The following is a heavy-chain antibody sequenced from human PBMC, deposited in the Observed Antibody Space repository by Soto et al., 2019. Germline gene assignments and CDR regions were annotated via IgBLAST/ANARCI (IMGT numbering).Heavy chain of an antibody. D-gene: IGHD2-2*01. J-gene: IGHJ3*02. Sequence: QVQLVESGGGVVQPGRSLRLSCAASGFTFSSYGMHWVRQAPGEGLEWVAVIWYDESNKYYADSVKGRFTISRDNSKNTLYLQMNSLRAEDTAVDYCARESGAVGYCSSTSCYESGRAFDIWGQGTMVTVSS. CDR2: IWYDESNK. CDR1: GFTFSSYG. CDR3: ARESGAVGYCSSTSCYESGRAFDI. V-gene: IGHV3-33*01.